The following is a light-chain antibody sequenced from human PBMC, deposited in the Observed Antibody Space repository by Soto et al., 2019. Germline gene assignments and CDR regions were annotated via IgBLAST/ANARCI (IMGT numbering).Light chain of an antibody. J-gene: IGKJ1*01. Sequence: DIQMTQSPSTLSASVGDRVTITCRASQSISSWLAWYQQKPGKAPKLLIYDASTLESGVPARFSGRGSGTDFTLTISSLQPDEFATYYCQQCNTYSWTFGQGTNVEIK. CDR3: QQCNTYSWT. CDR1: QSISSW. CDR2: DAS. V-gene: IGKV1-5*01.